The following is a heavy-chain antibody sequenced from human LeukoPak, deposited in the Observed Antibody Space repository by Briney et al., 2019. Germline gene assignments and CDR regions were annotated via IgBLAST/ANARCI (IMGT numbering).Heavy chain of an antibody. CDR1: GFTFSSYE. D-gene: IGHD3-10*01. Sequence: PGGSLRLSCAASGFTFSSYEMNWVRQAPGKGLEWVSYISSSGSTIYYADSVKGRFTISRDNAKNSLYLQMNSLRAEDTAVYYCARGLLWFGEYPYNWFDPWGQGTLVTVSS. V-gene: IGHV3-48*03. CDR3: ARGLLWFGEYPYNWFDP. J-gene: IGHJ5*02. CDR2: ISSSGSTI.